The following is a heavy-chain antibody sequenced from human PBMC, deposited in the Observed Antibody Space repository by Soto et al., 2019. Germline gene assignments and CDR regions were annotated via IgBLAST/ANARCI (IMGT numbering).Heavy chain of an antibody. CDR2: IYYSGST. CDR1: GGSMSSSSYY. V-gene: IGHV4-39*01. J-gene: IGHJ5*02. D-gene: IGHD2-15*01. Sequence: LCLNSTVSGGSMSSSSYYWGWIRQPPRKGLEWIGSIYYSGSTYYNPSLKSRVTISVDTSKKQFSLKLSSVTAADTAVYYCARPYSSGGSSPWDNWFDPRGQAPLVPVSS. CDR3: ARPYSSGGSSPWDNWFDP.